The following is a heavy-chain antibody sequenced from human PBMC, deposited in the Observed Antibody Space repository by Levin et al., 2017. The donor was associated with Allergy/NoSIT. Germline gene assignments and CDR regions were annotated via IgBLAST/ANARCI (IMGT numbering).Heavy chain of an antibody. Sequence: SGGSLRLSCAASGFSFSTYWMHWVRQAPGKGLVWVSRINSDGSSTAYADSVRGQFTISRDNAKNTLYLQMNSLRAEDMAVYYCARNGDATSFSDAFDIWGQGTMVTVSS. CDR3: ARNGDATSFSDAFDI. J-gene: IGHJ3*02. D-gene: IGHD2-2*01. CDR2: INSDGSST. CDR1: GFSFSTYW. V-gene: IGHV3-74*03.